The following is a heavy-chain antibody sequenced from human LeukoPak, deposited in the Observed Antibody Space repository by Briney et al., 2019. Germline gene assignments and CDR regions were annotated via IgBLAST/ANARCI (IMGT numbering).Heavy chain of an antibody. V-gene: IGHV4-30-2*01. D-gene: IGHD2-2*01. J-gene: IGHJ5*02. CDR1: SGSISSGGHY. Sequence: SETLSLTCTVSSGSISSGGHYWSWIRQPPGKGLEWIGYIYHSGSTSYNPSLKSRVTISVDRSKNQFSLKLSSVTAADTAVYYCARGLSWYCSSTSCPTWLDPWGQGTLVTVSS. CDR3: ARGLSWYCSSTSCPTWLDP. CDR2: IYHSGST.